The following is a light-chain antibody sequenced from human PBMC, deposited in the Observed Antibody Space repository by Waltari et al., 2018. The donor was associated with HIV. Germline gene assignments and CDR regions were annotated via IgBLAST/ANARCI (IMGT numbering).Light chain of an antibody. J-gene: IGKJ1*01. V-gene: IGKV3-20*01. CDR3: LQYARSPRT. CDR2: DAS. Sequence: VLTQSPGTLSLFPGQRVTLSCGASQSISNSLAWYQQKPGQAPRLLVYDASIRATGIPDRFSGSGSGTYFTLTITRLEPEDFALYFCLQYARSPRTFGQGTKVEIK. CDR1: QSISNS.